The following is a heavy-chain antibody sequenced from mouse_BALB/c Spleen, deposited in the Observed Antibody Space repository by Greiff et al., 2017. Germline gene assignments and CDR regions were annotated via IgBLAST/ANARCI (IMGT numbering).Heavy chain of an antibody. CDR1: GYTFTSYW. CDR2: IDPSDSET. D-gene: IGHD1-2*01. J-gene: IGHJ3*01. CDR3: ARDFTTATWFAY. Sequence: QVQLQQPGAELVKPGAPVKLSCKASGYTFTSYWMNWVKQRPGRGLEWIGRIDPSDSETHYNQKFKDKATLTVDKSSSTAYIQLSSLTSEDSAVYYCARDFTTATWFAYWGQGTLVTVSA. V-gene: IGHV1-69*02.